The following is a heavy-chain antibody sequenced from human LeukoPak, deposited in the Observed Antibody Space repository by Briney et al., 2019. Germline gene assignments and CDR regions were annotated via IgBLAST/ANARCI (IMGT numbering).Heavy chain of an antibody. Sequence: GGSLRLSCAASGFSFSSQWMHWVRQAPGKGLVWVARINNAGSSTRYADSVKGRFTVSRDNANNTLYLQMNSLRAEDTAVYYCARSDYFDYWGQGTLVTVPS. CDR1: GFSFSSQW. CDR2: INNAGSST. J-gene: IGHJ4*02. CDR3: ARSDYFDY. V-gene: IGHV3-74*01.